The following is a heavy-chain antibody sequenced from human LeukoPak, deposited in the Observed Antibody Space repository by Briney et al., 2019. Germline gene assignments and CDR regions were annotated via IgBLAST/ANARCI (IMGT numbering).Heavy chain of an antibody. J-gene: IGHJ5*02. Sequence: GGSLRLSCAASGLPVSGNYMSWVRQAPGKGLEWVSVIYTSGGTPYADPLKDRFTISRDNSKSPLYLQMNTPRAEDTAVYFCAASGSHYWFDPWGEGTLVTVSP. D-gene: IGHD3-10*01. V-gene: IGHV3-53*01. CDR2: IYTSGGT. CDR1: GLPVSGNY. CDR3: AASGSHYWFDP.